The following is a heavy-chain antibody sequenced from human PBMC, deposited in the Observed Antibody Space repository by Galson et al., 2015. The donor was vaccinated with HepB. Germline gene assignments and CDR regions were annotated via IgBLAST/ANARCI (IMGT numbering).Heavy chain of an antibody. CDR1: GFTFSSYS. CDR2: ISSSSSYI. J-gene: IGHJ6*02. CDR3: ARDSTADYDFWSGYYRYYYGMDV. V-gene: IGHV3-21*01. D-gene: IGHD3-3*01. Sequence: SLRLSCAASGFTFSSYSMNWVRQAPGKGLEWVSSISSSSSYIYYADSVKGRFTISRDNAKNSLYLQMNSLRAEDTAVYYCARDSTADYDFWSGYYRYYYGMDVWGQGTTVTVSS.